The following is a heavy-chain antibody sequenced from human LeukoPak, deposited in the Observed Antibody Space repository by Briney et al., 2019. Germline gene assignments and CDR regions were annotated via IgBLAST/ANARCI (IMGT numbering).Heavy chain of an antibody. CDR1: GFTFSTYW. CDR3: ARGGVSSPTIDY. Sequence: GGSLRFSCAASGFTFSTYWMHWVRQPPGKGLVWLSRINTDGTTTTYADSVKGRFTISRDNAKNTLYLQLNSLRADDTAVYFCARGGVSSPTIDYWGQGTLVTLSS. J-gene: IGHJ4*02. V-gene: IGHV3-74*01. D-gene: IGHD6-19*01. CDR2: INTDGTTT.